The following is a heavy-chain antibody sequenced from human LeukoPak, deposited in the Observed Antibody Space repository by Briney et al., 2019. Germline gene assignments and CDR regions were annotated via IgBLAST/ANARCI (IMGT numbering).Heavy chain of an antibody. D-gene: IGHD3-22*01. V-gene: IGHV4-4*07. CDR2: IYTSGST. CDR1: GGSISSYY. J-gene: IGHJ4*02. CDR3: ARDLSHYDSSGYYPYYFDY. Sequence: SETLSLTCSVSGGSISSYYWSWIRQPAGKGLEWIGRIYTSGSTNYNPSLKSRVTISVDTSKNQFSLKLSSVTAADTAVYYCARDLSHYDSSGYYPYYFDYWGQGTLVTVSS.